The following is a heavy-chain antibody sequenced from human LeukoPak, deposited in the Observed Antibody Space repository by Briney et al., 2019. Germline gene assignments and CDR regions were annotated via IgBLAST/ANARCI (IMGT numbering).Heavy chain of an antibody. D-gene: IGHD5-12*01. CDR2: IYYSGST. V-gene: IGHV4-59*01. Sequence: SETLSLTCTVSGSGGSISNYYWSWIRQPPGKGLEWIGYIYYSGSTNYNPSLSGRVTMSLDTSKNQFSLRLTSVTAADTAVYYCARGFDSKSTYFDYWGQGTLVTVSS. CDR3: ARGFDSKSTYFDY. J-gene: IGHJ4*02. CDR1: GSGGSISNYY.